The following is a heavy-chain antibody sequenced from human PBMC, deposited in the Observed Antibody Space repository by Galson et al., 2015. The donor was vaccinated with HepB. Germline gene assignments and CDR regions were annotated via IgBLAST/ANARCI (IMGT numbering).Heavy chain of an antibody. D-gene: IGHD1-1*01. CDR3: ARDLNWYLDY. V-gene: IGHV3-33*01. CDR1: GFTFNIYA. Sequence: SLRLSCAASGFTFNIYAMHWVRQAPGKGLEWVAIIWYDGSNQYYVDSVRDRFTVSRDNSKNTLYLQMNSLRAEDTAVYYCARDLNWYLDYWGQGTLVTVSS. J-gene: IGHJ4*02. CDR2: IWYDGSNQ.